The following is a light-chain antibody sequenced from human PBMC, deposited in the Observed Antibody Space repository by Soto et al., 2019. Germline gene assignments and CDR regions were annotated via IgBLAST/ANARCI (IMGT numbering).Light chain of an antibody. CDR3: QQYGSSPRT. CDR2: DAS. Sequence: EVVLTQSPGTLSLSPGERATLSCAASQSLRNNYLACYQQKPGQAPRLLIHDASSRATGIPDRFSGGGSGADFTLTISGLEPEDFAVYCCQQYGSSPRTFGQGTKVDIK. V-gene: IGKV3-20*01. CDR1: QSLRNNY. J-gene: IGKJ1*01.